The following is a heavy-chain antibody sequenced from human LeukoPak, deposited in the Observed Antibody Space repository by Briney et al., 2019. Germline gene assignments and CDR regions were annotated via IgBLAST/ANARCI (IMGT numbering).Heavy chain of an antibody. Sequence: GGSLRLSCAASGFTFSGYSMNWVRQAPGKGLEWVSSISTTSDYIHYADSLKGRVAISRDNATNSLYLQMISLRAEDTAVYYCARGGIYSQGFDYWGQGSLVTVSS. CDR1: GFTFSGYS. CDR3: ARGGIYSQGFDY. J-gene: IGHJ4*02. V-gene: IGHV3-21*01. D-gene: IGHD6-13*01. CDR2: ISTTSDYI.